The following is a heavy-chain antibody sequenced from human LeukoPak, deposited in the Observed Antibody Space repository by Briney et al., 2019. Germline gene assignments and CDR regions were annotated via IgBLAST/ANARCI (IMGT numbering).Heavy chain of an antibody. CDR3: ARGSAGRPYYFDY. Sequence: ASVKVSCKASGYTFTGYYMNWVRQAPGQGLEWMGWINPDSGGTHYAQKFQGGVTMTRDTSISTAYMELSRLRSDDTAVYYCARGSAGRPYYFDYWGQGTLVTVSS. CDR2: INPDSGGT. V-gene: IGHV1-2*02. J-gene: IGHJ4*02. CDR1: GYTFTGYY.